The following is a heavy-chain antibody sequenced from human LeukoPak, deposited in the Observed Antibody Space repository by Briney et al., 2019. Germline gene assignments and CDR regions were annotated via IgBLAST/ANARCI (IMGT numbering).Heavy chain of an antibody. Sequence: PGLSLRLSCVASGFPFSSYWMTWVRHAPGQGLEWVANIKQDGSKKSYVDSVKGRFTISRDNAKNSLYLQMNSLRAEDTAVYYGTRGPPAAGTYEGYYYGMDVWGQGTTVTVSS. CDR1: GFPFSSYW. CDR3: TRGPPAAGTYEGYYYGMDV. V-gene: IGHV3-7*01. CDR2: IKQDGSKK. J-gene: IGHJ6*02. D-gene: IGHD6-13*01.